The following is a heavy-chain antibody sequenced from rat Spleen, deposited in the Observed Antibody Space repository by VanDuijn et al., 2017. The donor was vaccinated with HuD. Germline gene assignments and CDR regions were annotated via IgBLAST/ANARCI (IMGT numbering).Heavy chain of an antibody. D-gene: IGHD1-11*01. CDR3: TRDYGGSFAY. V-gene: IGHV5-31*01. CDR1: GFSVNNFW. Sequence: EVEVVESAGCLVQPGRALKLACVASGFSVNNFWMTWIRQAPGKGLEWVASITNSGGSTYYPDSVKGRFIISRDNVKSTLSLHMNSLKSADTATYYCTRDYGGSFAYWGQGTLVTVSS. J-gene: IGHJ3*01. CDR2: ITNSGGST.